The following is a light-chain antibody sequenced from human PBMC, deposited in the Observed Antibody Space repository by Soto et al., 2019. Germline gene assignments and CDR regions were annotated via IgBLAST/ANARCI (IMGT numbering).Light chain of an antibody. CDR3: NAYTGSSTYV. Sequence: QSALTQPPSVSGSPGQSVAISCTGTSSDVGSYNRVSWYQQTPGAAPKLMISEVSNRPSGVPDRFSGSKSGNTAFLTISGLQAEDEADYDCNAYTGSSTYVFGTGTKVTVL. CDR2: EVS. V-gene: IGLV2-18*02. J-gene: IGLJ1*01. CDR1: SSDVGSYNR.